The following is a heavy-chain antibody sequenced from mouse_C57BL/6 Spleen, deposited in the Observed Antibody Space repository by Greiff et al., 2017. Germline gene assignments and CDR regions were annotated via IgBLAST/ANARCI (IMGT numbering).Heavy chain of an antibody. CDR2: IYPGDGDT. CDR3: ARDSSGAWFAY. CDR1: GYAFSSSW. V-gene: IGHV1-82*01. D-gene: IGHD3-2*02. Sequence: VQLQQSGPELVKPGASVKISCKASGYAFSSSWMNWVKQRPGKGLEWIGRIYPGDGDTNYNGKFKGKATLAADKSSSTAYMQLRSLTSEDSAVYFWARDSSGAWFAYWGQGTLVTVSA. J-gene: IGHJ3*01.